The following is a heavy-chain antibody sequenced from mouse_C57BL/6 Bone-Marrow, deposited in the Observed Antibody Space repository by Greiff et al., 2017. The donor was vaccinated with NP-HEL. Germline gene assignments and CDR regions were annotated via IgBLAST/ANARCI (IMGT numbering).Heavy chain of an antibody. J-gene: IGHJ1*03. V-gene: IGHV1-39*01. CDR1: GYSFTDYN. Sequence: QLQQSGPALVPPGASVQISCKASGYSFTDYNMNWVKQSNGKSLEWIGVINPNYGTTSYHQKFKGKATLTVDKSSSTAYMQLNSLTSEDSAVYYCARWGWVLRAWYFDVWGTGTTVTVSS. D-gene: IGHD2-3*01. CDR3: ARWGWVLRAWYFDV. CDR2: INPNYGTT.